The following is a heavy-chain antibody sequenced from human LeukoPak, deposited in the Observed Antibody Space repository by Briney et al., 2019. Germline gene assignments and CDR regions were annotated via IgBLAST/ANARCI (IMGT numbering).Heavy chain of an antibody. CDR3: AREKDYGGTSYWYFDL. V-gene: IGHV3-7*03. Sequence: GGSLRLSCAASGFTFSSYWMSWVRQAPGKGLEWVANIKQDGSEKYYVDSVKGRFTISRDNAKNSLYLQMNSLRAEDTAVYYCAREKDYGGTSYWYFDLWGRGTLVTVSS. D-gene: IGHD4-23*01. J-gene: IGHJ2*01. CDR1: GFTFSSYW. CDR2: IKQDGSEK.